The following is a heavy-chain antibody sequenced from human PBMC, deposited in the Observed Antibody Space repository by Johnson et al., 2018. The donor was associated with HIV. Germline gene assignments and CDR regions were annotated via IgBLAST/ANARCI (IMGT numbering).Heavy chain of an antibody. D-gene: IGHD1-14*01. CDR1: GFTFSSYG. CDR3: ARENLGAFDI. CDR2: IRYDGSNK. J-gene: IGHJ3*02. V-gene: IGHV3-30*02. Sequence: QVLLVESGGGVVQPGGSLRLSCAASGFTFSSYGMHWVRQAPGKGLEWVAFIRYDGSNKYYADSVKGRFTISRDNAKNSLFLQMNSLRAEDTALYYCARENLGAFDIWGQGTMVTVSS.